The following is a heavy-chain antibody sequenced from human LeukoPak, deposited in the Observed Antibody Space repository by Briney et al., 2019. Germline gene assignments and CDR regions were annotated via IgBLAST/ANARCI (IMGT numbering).Heavy chain of an antibody. J-gene: IGHJ4*02. CDR3: AREILAPGKTHDY. Sequence: GGSLRLSCAASGFAFSNYWMHWVRQVPGKGLVWISRINDDGSATFYADSVKGRFTISRDNAKNTLFLQMNSLSAEDTALYYCAREILAPGKTHDYWGQGTLVTVSS. V-gene: IGHV3-74*01. CDR2: INDDGSAT. CDR1: GFAFSNYW.